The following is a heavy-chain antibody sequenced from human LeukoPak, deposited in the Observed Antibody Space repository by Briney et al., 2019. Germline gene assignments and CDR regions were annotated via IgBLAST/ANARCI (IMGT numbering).Heavy chain of an antibody. J-gene: IGHJ5*02. V-gene: IGHV3-48*03. Sequence: GGSLRLSCAASGFTFSSYEMNWVRQAPGKGLEWVSYISSSCSTIYYADSVKGRFTISRDNAKNSLYLQMNSLRAEDTAVYYCASLGYCSGGSCYDRRGWFDPWGQGTLVTVSS. CDR2: ISSSCSTI. CDR1: GFTFSSYE. D-gene: IGHD2-15*01. CDR3: ASLGYCSGGSCYDRRGWFDP.